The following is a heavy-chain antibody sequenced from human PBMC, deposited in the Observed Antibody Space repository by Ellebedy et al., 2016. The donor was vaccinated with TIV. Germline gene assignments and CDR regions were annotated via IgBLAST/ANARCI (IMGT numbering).Heavy chain of an antibody. Sequence: SETLSLTCTVSGGSISSDYWSWIRQSPGKGLEWIAYIYHSGNTNYNPSLKSRVTISVDTSKNQFSLKLSSVTAADTAVYYCARGHYGGNSAGNWFDPWGQGTLVTVSS. CDR3: ARGHYGGNSAGNWFDP. CDR2: IYHSGNT. V-gene: IGHV4-59*12. J-gene: IGHJ5*02. D-gene: IGHD4-23*01. CDR1: GGSISSDY.